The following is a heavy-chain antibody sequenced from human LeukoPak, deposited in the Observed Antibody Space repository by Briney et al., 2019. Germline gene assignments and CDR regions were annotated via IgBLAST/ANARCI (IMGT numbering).Heavy chain of an antibody. CDR3: AKGHSITMVRGAYDY. D-gene: IGHD3-10*01. CDR1: GFTFSSYA. J-gene: IGHJ4*02. CDR2: ISGSGGST. Sequence: PGGSLRLSCAASGFTFSSYAMSWVRQAPGKGLEWVSAISGSGGSTYYADSVKGRFTISRGNSKNTLYLQMNSLRAEDTAVYYCAKGHSITMVRGAYDYWGQGTLVTVSS. V-gene: IGHV3-23*01.